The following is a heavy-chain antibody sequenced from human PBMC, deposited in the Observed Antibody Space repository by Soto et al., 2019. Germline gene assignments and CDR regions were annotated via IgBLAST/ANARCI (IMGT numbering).Heavy chain of an antibody. Sequence: QVQLQESGPGLVKPSETLSLTCTVSGGSISYNYWSWIRQTPGKGLEWIGYISTNGNTDYNPSLKSRVSMSVDMSKKQFSLKLSSLTAADTAVYYCATQGRGVPSENWGQGTLVTVSS. CDR1: GGSISYNY. J-gene: IGHJ4*02. CDR3: ATQGRGVPSEN. V-gene: IGHV4-59*08. CDR2: ISTNGNT. D-gene: IGHD2-8*02.